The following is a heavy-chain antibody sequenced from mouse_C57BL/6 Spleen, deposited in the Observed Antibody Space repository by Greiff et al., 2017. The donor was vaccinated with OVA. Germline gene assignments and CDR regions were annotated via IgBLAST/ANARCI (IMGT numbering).Heavy chain of an antibody. CDR2: ISYDGSN. V-gene: IGHV3-6*01. Sequence: VQLKESGPGLVKPSQSLSLTCSVTGYSITSGYYWNWIRQFPGNKLEWMGYISYDGSNNYNPSLKNRISITRDTSKNQFFLKLNSVTTEDAATYYCARGGDAYYSNYRDYWGQGTTLTVSS. CDR1: GYSITSGYY. CDR3: ARGGDAYYSNYRDY. J-gene: IGHJ2*01. D-gene: IGHD2-5*01.